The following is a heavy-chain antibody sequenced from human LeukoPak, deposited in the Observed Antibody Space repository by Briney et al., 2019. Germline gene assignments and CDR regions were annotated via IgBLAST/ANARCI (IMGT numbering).Heavy chain of an antibody. Sequence: PSETLSLNCSVSGGSITSYWWSWIRQPAGKVREFIGRIYPTVSTNYNPALKCRVTLSVATSTCKCSGELRSATAADTAVYFCARASYTISSYPFDYSGEGAL. J-gene: IGHJ4*02. CDR2: IYPTVST. CDR3: ARASYTISSYPFDY. V-gene: IGHV4-4*07. CDR1: GGSITSYW. D-gene: IGHD3-16*02.